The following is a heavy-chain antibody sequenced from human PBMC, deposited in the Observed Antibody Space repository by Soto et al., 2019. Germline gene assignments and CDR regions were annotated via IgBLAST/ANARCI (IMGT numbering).Heavy chain of an antibody. D-gene: IGHD2-21*02. CDR2: VNPSGGHT. CDR1: GDTFTDYY. CDR3: ARGGHVVVVPAALDY. Sequence: QVQLMQSGAEVKKPGASVKVSCKASGDTFTDYYIHWVRQAPGQGLEWMGTVNPSGGHTTYAQHFLGRVTMTRDTSTSTLYMELTSLTSDDTATYYCARGGHVVVVPAALDYWGQGTLVTVSS. V-gene: IGHV1-46*01. J-gene: IGHJ4*02.